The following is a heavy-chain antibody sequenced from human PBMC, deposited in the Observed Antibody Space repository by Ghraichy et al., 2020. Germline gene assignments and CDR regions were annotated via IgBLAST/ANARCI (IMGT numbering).Heavy chain of an antibody. CDR2: ISYDGSNK. J-gene: IGHJ6*02. Sequence: GESLNISCAASGFTFSSYAMHWVRQAPGKGLEWVAVISYDGSNKYYVDSVKGRFTISRNNSKNTLYLQMNSLRAEDTAVYYCARDAGWEWFGYYGMDVWGQGTTVTVSS. CDR1: GFTFSSYA. D-gene: IGHD3-10*01. V-gene: IGHV3-30*04. CDR3: ARDAGWEWFGYYGMDV.